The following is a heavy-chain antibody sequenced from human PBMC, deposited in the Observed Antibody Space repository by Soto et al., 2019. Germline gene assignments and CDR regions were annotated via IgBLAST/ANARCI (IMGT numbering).Heavy chain of an antibody. CDR1: GGSISSGGYS. J-gene: IGHJ6*02. CDR3: ARGGYCSSTSCGFYGMDV. V-gene: IGHV4-30-2*01. D-gene: IGHD2-2*01. CDR2: IYHSGST. Sequence: QLQLQESGSGLVKPSQTLSLTCAVSGGSISSGGYSWSWIRQPPGKGLEWIGYIYHSGSTYYNPSLKSRVTISVDRSKSQFSLKLSSVTAADTAVYYCARGGYCSSTSCGFYGMDVWGQGTTVTVSS.